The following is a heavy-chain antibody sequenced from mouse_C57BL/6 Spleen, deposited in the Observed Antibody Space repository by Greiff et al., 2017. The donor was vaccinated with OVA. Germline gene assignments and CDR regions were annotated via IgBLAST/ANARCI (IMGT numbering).Heavy chain of an antibody. CDR1: GFTFSDYY. V-gene: IGHV5-16*01. Sequence: EVQLQESEGGLVQPGSSMKLSCTASGFTFSDYYMAWVRQVPEKGLEWVANINYDGSSTYYLDSLKSRFIISRDNAKNILYLQMSSLKSEDTATYYCAREYYGTYFDYWGQGTTLTVSS. CDR2: INYDGSST. D-gene: IGHD1-1*01. CDR3: AREYYGTYFDY. J-gene: IGHJ2*01.